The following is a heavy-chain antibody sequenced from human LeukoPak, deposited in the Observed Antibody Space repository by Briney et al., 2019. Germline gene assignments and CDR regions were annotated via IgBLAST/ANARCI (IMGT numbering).Heavy chain of an antibody. D-gene: IGHD2-15*01. CDR3: ARGAAGYYGMDV. V-gene: IGHV3-21*01. Sequence: PGGSLRLSCAAPEFTFSTYGMNWVRQAPGKGLEWVSFISSSSSYINYADSLKGRFTISRDNAKNSLYLQMNSLRAEDTAVYYCARGAAGYYGMDVWGQGTTVTVSS. J-gene: IGHJ6*02. CDR2: ISSSSSYI. CDR1: EFTFSTYG.